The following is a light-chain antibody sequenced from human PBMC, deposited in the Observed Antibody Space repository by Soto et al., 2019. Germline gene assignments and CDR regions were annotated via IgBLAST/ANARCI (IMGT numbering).Light chain of an antibody. V-gene: IGKV3D-20*01. CDR2: GTS. CDR1: QTVNSSY. J-gene: IGKJ5*01. Sequence: IVLTHSPASLSSSPGERATLYCGASQTVNSSYVAWCPHKPGLAPRLLIHGTSSRAIGIPDRFSGSKSGTNFTLTIRRMEPEDVGMYYCQQYGSSQMTFGQGTRLEIK. CDR3: QQYGSSQMT.